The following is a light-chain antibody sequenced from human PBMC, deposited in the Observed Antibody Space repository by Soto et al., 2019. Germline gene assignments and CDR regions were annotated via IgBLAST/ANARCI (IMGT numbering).Light chain of an antibody. CDR2: GNS. CDR1: SSNIGAGYD. J-gene: IGLJ1*01. Sequence: QAVVRQPPSVSGAPGQRVTISCTGSSSNIGAGYDVHWYQQLPGTAPKLLIYGNSNRPSGVPDRFSGSKSGTSASLAITGLQAEDEADYYCQSYDSSLRGVFGTGTKLTVL. V-gene: IGLV1-40*01. CDR3: QSYDSSLRGV.